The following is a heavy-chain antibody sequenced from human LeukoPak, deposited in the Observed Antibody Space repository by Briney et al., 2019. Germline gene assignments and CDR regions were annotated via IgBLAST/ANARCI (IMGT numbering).Heavy chain of an antibody. Sequence: SETLSLTCTVSGGSISSYYWSWIRQPPGNGLEWIGYIYYSGSTNYNPSLKSRVTISVDTSKNQFSLKLSSVTAADTAVYYCARIPPPPYCSSTSCADDYWGQGTLVTVSS. CDR3: ARIPPPPYCSSTSCADDY. CDR1: GGSISSYY. V-gene: IGHV4-59*01. CDR2: IYYSGST. J-gene: IGHJ4*02. D-gene: IGHD2-2*01.